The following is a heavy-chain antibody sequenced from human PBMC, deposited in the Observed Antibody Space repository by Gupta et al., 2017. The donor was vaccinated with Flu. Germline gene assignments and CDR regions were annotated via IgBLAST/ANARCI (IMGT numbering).Heavy chain of an antibody. CDR1: AW. CDR2: IKSQAYGGTV. Sequence: AWISGGRQAAGKGLEWVGLIKSQAYGGTVHSAAPVRDRFTVSRDDSQNIVYVQMNSLKSEDSGVYYCTTGQLWGQGTPVTVSS. V-gene: IGHV3-15*05. J-gene: IGHJ4*02. CDR3: TTGQL. D-gene: IGHD6-13*01.